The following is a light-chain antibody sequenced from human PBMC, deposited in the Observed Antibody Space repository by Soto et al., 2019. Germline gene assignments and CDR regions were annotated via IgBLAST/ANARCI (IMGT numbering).Light chain of an antibody. CDR2: AAS. V-gene: IGKV1-6*01. J-gene: IGKJ3*01. Sequence: QMTQSPPSLSASGGDRVTITCRASQSIRNDLDWFQQKPGKAPKLLIYAASNLQSGVPARFSGSGSGTDFTLTISSLQPEDFATYYCLQKYFYPFTFGPGTKVDIK. CDR3: LQKYFYPFT. CDR1: QSIRND.